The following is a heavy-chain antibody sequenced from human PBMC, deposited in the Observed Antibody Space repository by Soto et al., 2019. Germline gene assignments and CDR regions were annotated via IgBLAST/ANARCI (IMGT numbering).Heavy chain of an antibody. CDR1: GGSIRSYY. Sequence: QVQLQESGPGLVKPSETLSLTCTVSGGSIRSYYWSWIRQPPGKGLEWIGYIYYSGSTHYNPSLMSRVTRPVDTSKNQFSLKLSSVTAAATAVYYWARRYGSAIDYWGQGTLVTVSS. V-gene: IGHV4-59*08. J-gene: IGHJ4*02. CDR3: ARRYGSAIDY. CDR2: IYYSGST. D-gene: IGHD1-26*01.